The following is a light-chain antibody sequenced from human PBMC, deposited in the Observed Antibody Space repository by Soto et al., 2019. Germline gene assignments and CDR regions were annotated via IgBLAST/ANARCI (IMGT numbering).Light chain of an antibody. V-gene: IGKV1-39*01. J-gene: IGKJ5*01. CDR2: AAS. Sequence: DIQMTQSPSSLSASVGDRVTITCRASQGVSTYLNWYQQKPGKAPKVLIYAASSLQSGVPSRFSGSGSGTDFTLTIGSLQPEDFVTYYCQQTYSTPITFGQGTRLEIK. CDR3: QQTYSTPIT. CDR1: QGVSTY.